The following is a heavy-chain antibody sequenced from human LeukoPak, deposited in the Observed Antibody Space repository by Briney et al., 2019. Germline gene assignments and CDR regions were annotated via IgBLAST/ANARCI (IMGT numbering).Heavy chain of an antibody. CDR1: GFIFSNYG. CDR3: AKPFGDYDDY. V-gene: IGHV3-30*02. D-gene: IGHD3-10*01. Sequence: PGGSLRLSCAASGFIFSNYGMHWVRQAPGKGLEWVAFIRYDGSNKYYSDSVKGRFTISRDNSKNTLYLQMNSLRVEDTAVYYCAKPFGDYDDYWGQETLVTVSS. J-gene: IGHJ4*02. CDR2: IRYDGSNK.